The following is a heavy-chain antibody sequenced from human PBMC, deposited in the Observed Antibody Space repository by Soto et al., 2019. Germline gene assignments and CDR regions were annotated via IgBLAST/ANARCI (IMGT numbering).Heavy chain of an antibody. V-gene: IGHV3-30-3*01. CDR1: GFSFSNYA. CDR3: ASPGMYSSSYLVDH. J-gene: IGHJ4*02. D-gene: IGHD6-6*01. Sequence: SGGSLRLSCAASGFSFSNYAMHWVRQAPGKGLEWVAVISYDGSNKYYADTVKGRFTISRDNSKNTLYLQMNSLRAEDTAVYYCASPGMYSSSYLVDHWGQGTLVTVSS. CDR2: ISYDGSNK.